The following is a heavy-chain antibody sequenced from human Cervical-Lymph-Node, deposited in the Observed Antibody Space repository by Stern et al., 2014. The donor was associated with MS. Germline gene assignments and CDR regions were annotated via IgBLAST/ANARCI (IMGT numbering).Heavy chain of an antibody. V-gene: IGHV1-46*01. CDR3: ARVLSLATSDS. D-gene: IGHD1-1*01. Sequence: VQLVQSGAAVRKPGASVKISCEASGYTFTSYYIHWVRQPLGQGLEWVALVNPSGSRATYAQRFQGRVTVTGDTSTSTVYMELTGLKSEDTAVYYCARVLSLATSDSWGQGTLVVVSS. J-gene: IGHJ4*02. CDR1: GYTFTSYY. CDR2: VNPSGSRA.